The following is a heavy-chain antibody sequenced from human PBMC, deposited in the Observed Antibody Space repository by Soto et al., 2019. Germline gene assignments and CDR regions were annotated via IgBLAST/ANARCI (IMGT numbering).Heavy chain of an antibody. CDR2: IYHSGST. J-gene: IGHJ4*02. CDR3: ARGWGLGV. CDR1: GGSISSGGYS. V-gene: IGHV4-30-2*05. Sequence: SETLSLTCAVSGGSISSGGYSWSWIRQPPGKGLEWIGYIYHSGSTYYNPSLKSRITIKPDTSKNQFSLQLNSVTPEDTAVYFCARGWGLGVWGQGTLVTVSS. D-gene: IGHD7-27*01.